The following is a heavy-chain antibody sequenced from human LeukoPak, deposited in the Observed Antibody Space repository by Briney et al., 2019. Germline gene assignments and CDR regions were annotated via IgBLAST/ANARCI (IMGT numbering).Heavy chain of an antibody. J-gene: IGHJ6*04. V-gene: IGHV3-30*02. CDR2: IRYDGSNK. CDR3: ATFAGVVPGGLLL. CDR1: GFTFSSYG. Sequence: PGGSLRLSCAASGFTFSSYGMHWVRQAPGKGLEWVAFIRYDGSNKYYADSVKGRFTISRDNSKNTLYLQMNSLRAEDTAVYYCATFAGVVPGGLLLWGKGTTVIVSS. D-gene: IGHD2-2*01.